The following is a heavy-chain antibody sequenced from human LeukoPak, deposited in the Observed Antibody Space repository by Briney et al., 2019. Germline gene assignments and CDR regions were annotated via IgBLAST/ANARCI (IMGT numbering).Heavy chain of an antibody. J-gene: IGHJ4*02. D-gene: IGHD6-13*01. CDR1: GYTFTDFG. CDR3: TSSVSAADNPFDY. CDR2: INPSGGST. Sequence: ASVKVSCKASGYTFTDFGISWVRQAPGQGLEWMGIINPSGGSTSYAQKSQGRVTMTRDTSTSTVYMELSSLRSEDTAVYYCTSSVSAADNPFDYWGQGTLVTVSS. V-gene: IGHV1-46*01.